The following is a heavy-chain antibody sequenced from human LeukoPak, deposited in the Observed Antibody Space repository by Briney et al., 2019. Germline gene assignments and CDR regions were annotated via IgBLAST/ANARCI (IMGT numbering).Heavy chain of an antibody. Sequence: GGSLRLSCAAFSGYWMTWVRQAPGKGLEWVANINQDGSEKYYVDSVKGRFTISRDNAKNSLYLQMNSLRAEDTAVYYCAGDGPGYYHLDFWGQGTLVTVSS. J-gene: IGHJ4*02. D-gene: IGHD3-3*01. CDR1: SGYW. CDR3: AGDGPGYYHLDF. CDR2: INQDGSEK. V-gene: IGHV3-7*03.